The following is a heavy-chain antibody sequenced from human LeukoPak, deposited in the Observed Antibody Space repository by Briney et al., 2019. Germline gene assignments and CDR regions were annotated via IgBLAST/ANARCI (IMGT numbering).Heavy chain of an antibody. Sequence: GGSLRLSCAASGFTFSSYWMSWVRQAPGKGLEWVANIKQDGSEEYYVDSVKGRFTISRDNAKNSLYLQMNSLRAEDTAVYYCARDIPRDGFNSPAYGMDVWGQGTTVTVSS. CDR3: ARDIPRDGFNSPAYGMDV. J-gene: IGHJ6*02. CDR2: IKQDGSEE. CDR1: GFTFSSYW. D-gene: IGHD5-24*01. V-gene: IGHV3-7*01.